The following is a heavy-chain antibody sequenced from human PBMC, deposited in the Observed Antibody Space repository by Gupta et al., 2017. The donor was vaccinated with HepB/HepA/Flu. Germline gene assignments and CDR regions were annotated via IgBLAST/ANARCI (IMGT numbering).Heavy chain of an antibody. J-gene: IGHJ3*02. CDR2: ITTSNSYK. V-gene: IGHV3-21*06. D-gene: IGHD1-1*01. CDR1: GFTFSSYG. Sequence: EVQLVESGGGLVKPGGSLRLSCAVSGFTFSSYGMNWVRQGPGKGLEWVSSITTSNSYKYDADSVKGRFTISRDNAKNSLYLQMNSLRAEDTALYYCAREGWNDAFDIWGQGTIVTVSS. CDR3: AREGWNDAFDI.